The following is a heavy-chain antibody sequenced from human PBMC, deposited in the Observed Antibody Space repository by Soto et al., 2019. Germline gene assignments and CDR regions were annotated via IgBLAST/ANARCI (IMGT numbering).Heavy chain of an antibody. Sequence: QVQLQESGPGLVKPSGTLSLTCAVSGGSISMNWWSWVRQPPGKGLEWSGEIYHSGSTNYNPSLKRRVPISVDKSRNQFSLKLSSVTAADTAVYYCARVVQGIDYWGQGTLVTVSS. CDR2: IYHSGST. CDR3: ARVVQGIDY. CDR1: GGSISMNW. J-gene: IGHJ4*02. D-gene: IGHD3-10*01. V-gene: IGHV4-4*02.